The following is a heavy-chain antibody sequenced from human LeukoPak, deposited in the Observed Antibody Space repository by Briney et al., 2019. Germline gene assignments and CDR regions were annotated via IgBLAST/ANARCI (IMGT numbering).Heavy chain of an antibody. Sequence: ASVKVSCKVSGYTLTELSMHWVRQAPGKGGEGMGGFDPEEGETIYAQNFQGKVTMTEDPSTDTAYMELSSLRSEDTVVYYCAILGASSYYYYYGMDVWGQGPTVTVSS. J-gene: IGHJ6*02. CDR2: FDPEEGET. V-gene: IGHV1-24*01. CDR1: GYTLTELS. CDR3: AILGASSYYYYYGMDV. D-gene: IGHD3-10*01.